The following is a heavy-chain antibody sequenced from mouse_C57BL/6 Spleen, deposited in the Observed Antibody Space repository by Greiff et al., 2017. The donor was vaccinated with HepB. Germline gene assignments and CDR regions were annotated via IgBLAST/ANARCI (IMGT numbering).Heavy chain of an antibody. CDR2: ISDGGSYT. V-gene: IGHV5-4*01. Sequence: EVKLVESGGGLVKPGGSLKLSCAASGFTFSSYAMSWVRQTPEKRLEWVATISDGGSYTYYPDNVKGRFTITRDNAKNNLYLQMSHLKSEDTAMYYCARDGGYYGWFAYWGQGTLVTVSA. CDR1: GFTFSSYA. J-gene: IGHJ3*01. CDR3: ARDGGYYGWFAY. D-gene: IGHD2-3*01.